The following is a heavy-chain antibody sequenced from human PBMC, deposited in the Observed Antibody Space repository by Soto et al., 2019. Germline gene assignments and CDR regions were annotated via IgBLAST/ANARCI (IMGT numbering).Heavy chain of an antibody. D-gene: IGHD3-22*01. CDR2: ISYDGSNK. J-gene: IGHJ6*02. Sequence: QVQLVESGGGVVQPGRSLRLSCAASGFTFSSYAMHWVRQAPGKGLEWVAVISYDGSNKYYADSVKGRFTISRDNSKNTLYLQMNSLRAEDTAVYYCATNYYDSSGYYNGMDVWGHGTTVTVSS. V-gene: IGHV3-30-3*01. CDR1: GFTFSSYA. CDR3: ATNYYDSSGYYNGMDV.